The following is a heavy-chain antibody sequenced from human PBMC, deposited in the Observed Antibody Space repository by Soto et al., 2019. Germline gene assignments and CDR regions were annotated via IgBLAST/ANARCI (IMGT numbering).Heavy chain of an antibody. CDR2: ISGGGGGK. Sequence: PGGSLRLSCTTSGFTFDNFAMSWVRQAPGRGLEWVSAISGGGGGKYYADSVKGRFIIARDNSKNTVYLEVNGLRTEDTVVYYCAKDVHYDSSGGLDYWGQGTLVTVSS. V-gene: IGHV3-23*01. CDR3: AKDVHYDSSGGLDY. CDR1: GFTFDNFA. J-gene: IGHJ4*02. D-gene: IGHD3-22*01.